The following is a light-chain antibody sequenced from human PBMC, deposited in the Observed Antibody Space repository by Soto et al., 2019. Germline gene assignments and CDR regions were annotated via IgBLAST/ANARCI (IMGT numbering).Light chain of an antibody. V-gene: IGLV2-14*01. CDR3: SSYTSSNTLHVL. Sequence: QSALTQPASVSGSPGQSNTISCTGTSSDVGGYNYVSWYQQHPGKAPKLMIYDVSNRPSGVSNRFSGSKSGNTASLTISGLQAEDEADYYCSSYTSSNTLHVLFGGGTKVTVL. CDR1: SSDVGGYNY. CDR2: DVS. J-gene: IGLJ2*01.